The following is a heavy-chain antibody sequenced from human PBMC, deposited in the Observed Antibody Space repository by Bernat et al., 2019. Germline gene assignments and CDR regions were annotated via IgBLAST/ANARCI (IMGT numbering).Heavy chain of an antibody. CDR2: IRNKANSYIT. Sequence: EVQLVESGGGLVQPGGSLRLSCGASGFTFSGHYMDWVRQAPGKGLEWVGRIRNKANSYITEYAASVKGRFIISRDDSKNSLYLQMNSLTTEDTAVYFCVRVALLGAYEGRPFDYWGQGTLVTVSS. CDR1: GFTFSGHY. V-gene: IGHV3-72*01. D-gene: IGHD5-12*01. CDR3: VRVALLGAYEGRPFDY. J-gene: IGHJ4*02.